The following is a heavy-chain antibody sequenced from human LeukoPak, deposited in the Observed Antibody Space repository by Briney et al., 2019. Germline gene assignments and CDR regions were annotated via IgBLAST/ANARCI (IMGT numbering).Heavy chain of an antibody. CDR2: ISSSSSYI. CDR3: VRVHSSSCAGSYFEY. J-gene: IGHJ4*02. CDR1: GFTFSSYS. V-gene: IGHV3-21*01. Sequence: KAGGSLRLSCAASGFTFSSYSMYWVRQAPGKGLEWVSSISSSSSYIYYADSVKGRFTISRDNAKNSLYLQMNSLRAEDTAVYYCVRVHSSSCAGSYFEYWGQGPLVTVSS. D-gene: IGHD6-13*01.